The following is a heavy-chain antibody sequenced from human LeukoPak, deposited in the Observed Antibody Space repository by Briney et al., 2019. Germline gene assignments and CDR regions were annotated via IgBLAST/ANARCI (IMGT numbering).Heavy chain of an antibody. CDR2: IWYDGSNK. CDR3: AREGAPYSSGWYSDY. CDR1: GFTFSSYG. D-gene: IGHD6-19*01. V-gene: IGHV3-30*19. J-gene: IGHJ4*02. Sequence: GGSLRLSCAASGFTFSSYGMHWVRQAPGKGLEWVAVIWYDGSNKYYADSVKGRFTISRDNSKNTLYLQMNSLRAEDTAVYYCAREGAPYSSGWYSDYWGQGTLVTVSS.